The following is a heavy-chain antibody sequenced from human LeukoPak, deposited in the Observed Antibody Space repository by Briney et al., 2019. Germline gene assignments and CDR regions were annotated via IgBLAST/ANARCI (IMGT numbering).Heavy chain of an antibody. V-gene: IGHV1-69*06. J-gene: IGHJ6*03. D-gene: IGHD3-10*01. Sequence: SVKVSCKASGGTFSSYAISWVRQAPGQGLEWMGGIIPIFGTANYAQKFQGRVTITADKSTSTAYMELSSLRSEDTAVYYCARDLRRYYYGSGSYPHYYYMDVWGKGTTVTVSS. CDR1: GGTFSSYA. CDR3: ARDLRRYYYGSGSYPHYYYMDV. CDR2: IIPIFGTA.